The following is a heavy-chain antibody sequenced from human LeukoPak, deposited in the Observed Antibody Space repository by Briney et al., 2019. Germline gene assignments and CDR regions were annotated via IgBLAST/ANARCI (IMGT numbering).Heavy chain of an antibody. V-gene: IGHV1-18*01. Sequence: ASVKVSCKASGYTFTSYGISWVRQAPGRGLEWMGWISAYNGDTKHAQKFLGRVTMTTETSTSTAYMELRSLRSDDTAVYYCARSAAGSPFYFEIWGQGTLVTVSS. CDR2: ISAYNGDT. J-gene: IGHJ4*02. CDR3: ARSAAGSPFYFEI. D-gene: IGHD3-9*01. CDR1: GYTFTSYG.